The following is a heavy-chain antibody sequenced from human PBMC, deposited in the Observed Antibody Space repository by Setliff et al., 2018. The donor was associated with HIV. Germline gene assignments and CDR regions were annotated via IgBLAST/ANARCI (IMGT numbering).Heavy chain of an antibody. CDR2: ISHSGNT. CDR3: AREFPRVMGPTTFYLDY. D-gene: IGHD1-26*01. Sequence: SETLSLTCTVSGDSINTHYWSWIRQPPGKGLEWIGCISHSGNTNFNPSLNSRVTISLDTSKNQFSLRLTSLTAADTAIYYCAREFPRVMGPTTFYLDYWGQGSLVTVSS. CDR1: GDSINTHY. V-gene: IGHV4-59*11. J-gene: IGHJ4*02.